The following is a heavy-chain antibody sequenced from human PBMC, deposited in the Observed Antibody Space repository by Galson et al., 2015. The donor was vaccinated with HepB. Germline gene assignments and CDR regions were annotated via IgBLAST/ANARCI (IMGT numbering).Heavy chain of an antibody. CDR2: ISSSSSYI. D-gene: IGHD3-10*01. CDR1: GFTFSGYS. V-gene: IGHV3-21*01. CDR3: ARDARPESYPPSPTYYFDY. Sequence: SLRLSCTASGFTFSGYSMNWVRQAPGQGLEWVSSISSSSSYIYYADSVKGRFTITRDNAKISLYMQMSSLRAEDTAVYYCARDARPESYPPSPTYYFDYWGQGTLVTVSS. J-gene: IGHJ4*02.